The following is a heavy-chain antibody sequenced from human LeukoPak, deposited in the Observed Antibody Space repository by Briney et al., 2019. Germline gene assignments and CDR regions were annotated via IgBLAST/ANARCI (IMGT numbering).Heavy chain of an antibody. Sequence: HPGGSLRLSCAASGFTFSSYAMHWVRQAPGKGLEWVAVISYDGSNKYYADSVKGRFTISRDNSKNTLYLQMNSLRAEDTAVYYCARDGSGGSCYIWGQGTLVTVSS. CDR1: GFTFSSYA. V-gene: IGHV3-30-3*01. J-gene: IGHJ4*02. CDR3: ARDGSGGSCYI. D-gene: IGHD2-15*01. CDR2: ISYDGSNK.